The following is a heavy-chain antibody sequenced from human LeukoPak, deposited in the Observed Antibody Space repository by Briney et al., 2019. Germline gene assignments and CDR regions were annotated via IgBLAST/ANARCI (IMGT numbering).Heavy chain of an antibody. CDR2: IYYTGST. CDR3: ARREDFWYFDL. CDR1: GGSISTCY. V-gene: IGHV4-59*08. J-gene: IGHJ2*01. Sequence: SETLSLTCTISGGSISTCYWSWIRQPPGEGLEWIGYIYYTGSTNYNPPLKSRVTFSVDTSKNHFSLKLISVTAADTAVYYCARREDFWYFDLWGRGTLVTVSS.